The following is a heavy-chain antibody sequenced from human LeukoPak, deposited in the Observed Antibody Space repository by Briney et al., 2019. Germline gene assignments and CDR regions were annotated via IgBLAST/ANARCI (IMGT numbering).Heavy chain of an antibody. CDR3: ARAHYDILTGYPLDY. Sequence: SQTLSLTCTVSGGSISSGGYYWHWLRQHPGKGLEGIGYIHYSRSTYYNPSLKSRVTISIDTSKNQFSLKLSSVTAADTAVYYCARAHYDILTGYPLDYWGQGTLVTVSS. V-gene: IGHV4-31*03. J-gene: IGHJ4*02. D-gene: IGHD3-9*01. CDR2: IHYSRST. CDR1: GGSISSGGYY.